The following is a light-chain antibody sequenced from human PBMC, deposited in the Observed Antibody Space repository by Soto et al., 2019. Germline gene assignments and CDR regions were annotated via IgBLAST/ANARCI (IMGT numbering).Light chain of an antibody. Sequence: TKAPGNLSLSPGARAPLSCRASQSVSSSYLAWYQQKPGQAPRLLIYGASSRATGIPDRFSGRGSGPDFTLTCGILNPADLPFYYCQHYGICPPLAQGTRLEIK. CDR1: QSVSSSY. CDR2: GAS. V-gene: IGKV3-20*01. CDR3: QHYGICPP. J-gene: IGKJ5*01.